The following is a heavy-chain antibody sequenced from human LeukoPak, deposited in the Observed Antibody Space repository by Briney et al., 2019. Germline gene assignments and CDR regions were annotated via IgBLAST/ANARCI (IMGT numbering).Heavy chain of an antibody. CDR1: GFTFSDYY. CDR3: ARRGVLWFGELFYYGMDV. D-gene: IGHD3-10*01. CDR2: IDTTGSTI. Sequence: TGGSLRLSCVASGFTFSDYYMTWIRQAPGKGLEWISYIDTTGSTIYYADSVKGRFTISRDNAKNSLYLQMNSLRAEDTAVYYCARRGVLWFGELFYYGMDVWGQGTTVTVSS. V-gene: IGHV3-11*01. J-gene: IGHJ6*02.